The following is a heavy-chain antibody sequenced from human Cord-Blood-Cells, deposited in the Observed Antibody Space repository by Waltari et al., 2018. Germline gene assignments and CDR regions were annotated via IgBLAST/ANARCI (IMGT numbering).Heavy chain of an antibody. V-gene: IGHV4-34*01. CDR1: GGSFSGYY. CDR2: INHSGST. D-gene: IGHD6-13*01. J-gene: IGHJ3*02. CDR3: ARGRWAFDI. Sequence: QVQLQQWGAGLLKPSETLSLTCAVYGGSFSGYYWSWIRQPPGKGPEGIGEINHSGSTNYNPTLKSRVTIAVDTAKNQFSLKLSSVTAADTAVYYCARGRWAFDIWGQGTMVTVSS.